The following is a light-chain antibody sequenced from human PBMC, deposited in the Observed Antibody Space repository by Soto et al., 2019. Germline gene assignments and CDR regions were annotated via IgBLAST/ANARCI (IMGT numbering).Light chain of an antibody. V-gene: IGKV1-5*03. Sequence: DIQMTQSPSTLSASVGDRVTITCRARQSISSWLAWYQKKPGTAPKLLIYKASTLESGVPSRFSGIRSGTEFTLSVSSLQPDDFATYYCQQYNDSFPYTFGQGTKLEIK. CDR3: QQYNDSFPYT. CDR2: KAS. CDR1: QSISSW. J-gene: IGKJ2*01.